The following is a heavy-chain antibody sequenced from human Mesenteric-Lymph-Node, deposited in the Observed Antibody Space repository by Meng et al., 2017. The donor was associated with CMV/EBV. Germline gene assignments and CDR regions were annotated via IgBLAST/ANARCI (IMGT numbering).Heavy chain of an antibody. Sequence: GESLKISCAASGFTFSSYAMRWVRQAPGKGLEWVAVISYDGSNKYYADSVKGRFTISRDNSKNTLYLQMNSLRAEDTAVYYCARDMREAVAGTLYWGQGTLVTVSS. CDR3: ARDMREAVAGTLY. V-gene: IGHV3-30*04. J-gene: IGHJ4*02. CDR1: GFTFSSYA. D-gene: IGHD6-19*01. CDR2: ISYDGSNK.